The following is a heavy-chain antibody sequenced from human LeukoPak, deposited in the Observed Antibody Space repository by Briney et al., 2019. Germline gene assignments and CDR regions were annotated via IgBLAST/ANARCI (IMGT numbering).Heavy chain of an antibody. Sequence: GGSLRLSCAASGFIFDDYAMHWVRQAPGKGLEWVSGISWNSGIIGYADSVKGRFTISRDNAKNSLYLQMNSLRAEDTAFYHCVKDAEGGVWGSTWFDYWGQGTLVTVSS. CDR3: VKDAEGGVWGSTWFDY. CDR1: GFIFDDYA. J-gene: IGHJ5*01. V-gene: IGHV3-9*01. CDR2: ISWNSGII. D-gene: IGHD3-16*01.